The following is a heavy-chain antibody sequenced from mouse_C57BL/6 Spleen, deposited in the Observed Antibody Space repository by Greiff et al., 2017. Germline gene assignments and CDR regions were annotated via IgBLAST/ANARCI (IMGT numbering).Heavy chain of an antibody. CDR2: INPSNGGT. Sequence: QVQLQQPGTELVKPGASVKLSCKASGYTFTSYWMDWVKQRPGQGLEWIGNINPSNGGTNYNEKFKGKATLTVDKSSSTAYMQLSSLTSEDSAVYYCARLSTTVVAPLGVWGQGTTLTVSS. J-gene: IGHJ1*01. CDR1: GYTFTSYW. CDR3: ARLSTTVVAPLGV. V-gene: IGHV1-53*01. D-gene: IGHD1-1*01.